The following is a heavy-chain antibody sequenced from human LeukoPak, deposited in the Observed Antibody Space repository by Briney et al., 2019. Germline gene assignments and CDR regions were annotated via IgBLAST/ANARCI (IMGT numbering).Heavy chain of an antibody. CDR2: ISSSGSTI. Sequence: GGSLRLSCAASGVTVGTNSMSWVRQAPGKGLEWVSYISSSGSTIYYADSVKGRFTISRDNAKNSLYLQMNSLRAEDTAVYYCARLVGATDYWGQGTLVTVSS. V-gene: IGHV3-11*04. CDR1: GVTVGTNS. J-gene: IGHJ4*02. D-gene: IGHD1-26*01. CDR3: ARLVGATDY.